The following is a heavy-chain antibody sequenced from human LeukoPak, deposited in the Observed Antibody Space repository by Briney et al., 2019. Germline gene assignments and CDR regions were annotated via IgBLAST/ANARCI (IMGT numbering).Heavy chain of an antibody. CDR3: ARAGGSGLIDY. CDR2: IYTSGST. D-gene: IGHD6-19*01. V-gene: IGHV4-4*07. CDR1: GGSISSYY. J-gene: IGHJ4*02. Sequence: SETLSLTCTVSGGSISSYYWSWIRQPAGKGLEWIGRIYTSGSTNYNPSLKSRVTISINTSKNQFSLKLTSVTAADTAVYYCARAGGSGLIDYWGQGTLVTVSS.